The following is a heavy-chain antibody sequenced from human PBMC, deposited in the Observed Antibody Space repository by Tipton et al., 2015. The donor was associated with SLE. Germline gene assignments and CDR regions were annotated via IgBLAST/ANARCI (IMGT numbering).Heavy chain of an antibody. V-gene: IGHV1-18*01. J-gene: IGHJ4*02. Sequence: QSGAEVKKPGASVKVSCKASGYTFTNYGISWVRQAPGQGLEWMGWISAYNGNTNYAQKLQGRVTMTTDTSTSTAYMELRSLRSDDTAVYYCARSSHYYDSSGYYYDYWGQGTLVTVSS. CDR2: ISAYNGNT. CDR3: ARSSHYYDSSGYYYDY. CDR1: GYTFTNYG. D-gene: IGHD3-22*01.